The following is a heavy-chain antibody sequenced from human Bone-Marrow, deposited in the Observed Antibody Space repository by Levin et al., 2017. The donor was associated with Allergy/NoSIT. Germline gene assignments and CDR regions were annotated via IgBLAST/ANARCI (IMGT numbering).Heavy chain of an antibody. V-gene: IGHV3-23*01. D-gene: IGHD4-17*01. CDR1: GFIFADYA. J-gene: IGHJ6*03. CDR2: LDGSSGKT. Sequence: GGSLRLSCTISGFIFADYAMNWVRQAPGGGLEWVSSLDGSSGKTHYADVVKGRFTISREYSKNTLFLQMNSLRVEDTARYYCAKAGTTVMLDYSYLDVWGEGTAVTVSS. CDR3: AKAGTTVMLDYSYLDV.